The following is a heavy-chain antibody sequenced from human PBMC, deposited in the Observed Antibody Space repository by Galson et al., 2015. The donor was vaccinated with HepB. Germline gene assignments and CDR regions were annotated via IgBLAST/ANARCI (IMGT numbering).Heavy chain of an antibody. CDR2: ISGSGGST. CDR3: AKTFTFFSDTATGY. V-gene: IGHV3-23*01. CDR1: GFTFSSYA. D-gene: IGHD5-18*01. J-gene: IGHJ4*02. Sequence: SLRLSCAASGFTFSSYAMSWVRQAPGKGLEWVSAISGSGGSTYYADSVKGRFTISRDNSKNTLYLQMNSLRAEDTAVYYCAKTFTFFSDTATGYWGQGTLVTVSS.